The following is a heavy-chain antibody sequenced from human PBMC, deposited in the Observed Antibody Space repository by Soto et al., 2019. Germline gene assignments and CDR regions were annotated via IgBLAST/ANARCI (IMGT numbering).Heavy chain of an antibody. V-gene: IGHV4-34*01. CDR2: INHSGST. J-gene: IGHJ5*02. CDR3: ARGQLERRDWFDP. D-gene: IGHD1-1*01. CDR1: GGSFSGYY. Sequence: SETLSLTCAVYGGSFSGYYWSWIRQPPGKGLEWIGEINHSGSTNYNPSLKSRVTISVDTSKNQFSLKLNSVNAADTAVYYCARGQLERRDWFDPWGQGTLVTVSS.